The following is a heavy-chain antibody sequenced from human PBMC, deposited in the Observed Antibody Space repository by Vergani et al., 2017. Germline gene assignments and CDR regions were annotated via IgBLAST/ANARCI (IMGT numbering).Heavy chain of an antibody. CDR2: IYTSGCT. V-gene: IGHV4-61*02. CDR3: AXEGLSSGWYYAFDI. J-gene: IGHJ3*02. CDR1: GGSISSGSYY. D-gene: IGHD6-19*01. Sequence: QVQLQESGPGLVKPSQTLSLTCTVSGGSISSGSYYWSWIRQPAGKGLEWIGRIYTSGCTNYNPSLKSRVTISVDTSKNQFSLKLSSVTAADTAVYYCAXEGLSSGWYYAFDIWGQGTMVTVSS.